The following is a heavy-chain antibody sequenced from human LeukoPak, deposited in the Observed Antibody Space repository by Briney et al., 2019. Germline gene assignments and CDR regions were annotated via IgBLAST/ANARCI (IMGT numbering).Heavy chain of an antibody. CDR2: IYHSGST. CDR1: GYSISSGYY. Sequence: PSETPSLTCAVSGYSISSGYYWGWIRQPPGKGLEWIGSIYHSGSTYYNPSLKSRVTISVDTSKNQFSLKLSSVTAADTAVYYCARDRNEANAFDIWGQGTMVTVSS. V-gene: IGHV4-38-2*02. J-gene: IGHJ3*02. CDR3: ARDRNEANAFDI.